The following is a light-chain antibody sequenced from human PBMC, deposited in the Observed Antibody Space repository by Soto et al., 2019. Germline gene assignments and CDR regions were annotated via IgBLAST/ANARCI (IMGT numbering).Light chain of an antibody. V-gene: IGKV3-15*01. Sequence: EIVLTQSPATLSLSPGERATLSCRASQSVSSSYLAWYQQKPGQAPRLLIYGASTRATDTPVRFRGSGSGTEFTLTISSLQSEDLGVYYCQQYNNWPPSIIFGQGTRLEI. CDR3: QQYNNWPPSII. CDR2: GAS. CDR1: QSVSSSY. J-gene: IGKJ5*01.